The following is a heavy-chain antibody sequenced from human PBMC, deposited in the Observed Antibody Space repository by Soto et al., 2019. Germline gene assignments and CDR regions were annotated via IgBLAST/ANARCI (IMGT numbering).Heavy chain of an antibody. CDR1: GYTFTSYD. V-gene: IGHV1-8*01. Sequence: QVQLVQSGAEVKKPGASVKVSCKASGYTFTSYDINWVRQATGQGLEWMGWMNPNRGNTGYAQKFQGRVSMARNTSISTAYMELRNLISEDAAVYSCARETVSGFETWGQGTLVTVSS. CDR2: MNPNRGNT. D-gene: IGHD3-16*01. J-gene: IGHJ5*02. CDR3: ARETVSGFET.